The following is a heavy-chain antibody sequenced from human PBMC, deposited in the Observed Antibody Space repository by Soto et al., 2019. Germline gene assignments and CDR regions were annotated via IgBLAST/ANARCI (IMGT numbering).Heavy chain of an antibody. Sequence: ASVKVSCKASGFTFTSSAVQWLRQARGQRLEWIGWIVVGSGNTNYAQKFQERVTITRDMSTSTAYMELSSLRSEDTAVYYCAAYDSIAWKFDYWGQGTLVTVSS. D-gene: IGHD3-22*01. CDR1: GFTFTSSA. CDR2: IVVGSGNT. V-gene: IGHV1-58*01. CDR3: AAYDSIAWKFDY. J-gene: IGHJ4*02.